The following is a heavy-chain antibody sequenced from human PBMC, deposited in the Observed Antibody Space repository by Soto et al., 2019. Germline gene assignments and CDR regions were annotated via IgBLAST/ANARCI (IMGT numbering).Heavy chain of an antibody. CDR1: GFTFSSYS. D-gene: IGHD5-12*01. CDR2: ISSSSSYI. Sequence: GGSLRLSCAASGFTFSSYSMNWVRQAPGKGLEWVSSISSSSSYIYYADSVKGRFTISRDNAKNSLYLQMNSLRAEDTAVYYCARERIEVGYDPCYGMDAWGQGTTVTVSS. V-gene: IGHV3-21*01. J-gene: IGHJ6*02. CDR3: ARERIEVGYDPCYGMDA.